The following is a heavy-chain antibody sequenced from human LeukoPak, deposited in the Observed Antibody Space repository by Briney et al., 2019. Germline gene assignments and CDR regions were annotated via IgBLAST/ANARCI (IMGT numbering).Heavy chain of an antibody. CDR2: ISSSSSYI. Sequence: PGGSLRLSCAASGFTFSSYSTNWVRQAPGKGLEWVSSISSSSSYIYYADSVKGRFTISRDNAKNSLYLQMNSLRAEDTAVYYCASPNPYSSSWYGYWGQGTLVTVSS. V-gene: IGHV3-21*01. CDR3: ASPNPYSSSWYGY. J-gene: IGHJ4*02. D-gene: IGHD6-13*01. CDR1: GFTFSSYS.